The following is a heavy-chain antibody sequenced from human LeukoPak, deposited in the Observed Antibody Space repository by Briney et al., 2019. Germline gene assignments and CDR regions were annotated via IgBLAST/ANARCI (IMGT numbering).Heavy chain of an antibody. CDR2: ILYDGSNK. CDR3: ARSTPPGARGMDV. Sequence: GRSLRLSCAASGFIFSSYAVHWVRQAPGKGLEWVAVILYDGSNKYYADSVKGRSTISRDNSKSTLSLQMNSLRAEDTAVYYCARSTPPGARGMDVWGKGTTVTVSS. D-gene: IGHD2-2*01. V-gene: IGHV3-30*04. CDR1: GFIFSSYA. J-gene: IGHJ6*04.